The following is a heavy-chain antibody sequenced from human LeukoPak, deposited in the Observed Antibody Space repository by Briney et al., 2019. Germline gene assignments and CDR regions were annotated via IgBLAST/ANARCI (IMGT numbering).Heavy chain of an antibody. D-gene: IGHD6-13*01. Sequence: GGTLRLSCAASGFSFSSYGMSWVRQAPGKGLEWVSAISGSGGSTYYADSVKGRFTVSRDNAKNSLYLQMNSLRAEDTAVYYCAREPTYSSSWYTNCDYWGQGTLVTVSS. J-gene: IGHJ4*02. V-gene: IGHV3-23*01. CDR2: ISGSGGST. CDR1: GFSFSSYG. CDR3: AREPTYSSSWYTNCDY.